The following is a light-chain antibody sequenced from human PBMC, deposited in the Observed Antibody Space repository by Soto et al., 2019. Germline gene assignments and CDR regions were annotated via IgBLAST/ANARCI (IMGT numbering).Light chain of an antibody. CDR1: SSDVGGYNY. J-gene: IGLJ3*02. V-gene: IGLV2-14*01. CDR3: SSYTSISTGV. Sequence: QSALTQPASVSGSPGQSITISCTGTSSDVGGYNYVSWYQQHPGKAPKLMIYEVSNRPSGVSNRFSGSKSGNTASLTISGLQAEEEADYYCSSYTSISTGVFGGGTQLTVL. CDR2: EVS.